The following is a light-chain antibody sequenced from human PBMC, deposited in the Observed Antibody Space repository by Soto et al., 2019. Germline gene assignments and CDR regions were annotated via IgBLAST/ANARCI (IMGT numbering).Light chain of an antibody. J-gene: IGKJ4*01. CDR1: QSVGSY. V-gene: IGKV3-11*01. CDR2: DAS. CDR3: QQRSDWPLT. Sequence: EIVLTQSPATLSLSPGERATLSCRASQSVGSYLAWYQQKPGQAPRLLMYDASNRATGIPARFSGSGSGTDFTLTISSLEPEDFAVYYCQQRSDWPLTFSGGTKVEIK.